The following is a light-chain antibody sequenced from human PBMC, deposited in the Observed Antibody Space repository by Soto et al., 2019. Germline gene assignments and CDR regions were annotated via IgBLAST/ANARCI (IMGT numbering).Light chain of an antibody. J-gene: IGLJ2*01. V-gene: IGLV2-14*03. Sequence: QSALTQPASVSGSPGQSIAISCTGSSSDVGGYNYVSWYQQHSGKAPKLMIYDVSSRPSGVSDRFSGSKSGNTASLTISGLQAEDEAGYYCSSYTSSSTVIFGGGTKVTVL. CDR2: DVS. CDR1: SSDVGGYNY. CDR3: SSYTSSSTVI.